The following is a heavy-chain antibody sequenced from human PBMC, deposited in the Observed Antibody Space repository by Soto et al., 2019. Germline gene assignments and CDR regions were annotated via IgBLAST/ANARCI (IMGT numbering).Heavy chain of an antibody. J-gene: IGHJ4*02. CDR2: ISGSGGST. D-gene: IGHD2-2*01. V-gene: IGHV3-23*01. Sequence: GGSLRLSCAASGFTFSSYAMSWVRQAPGKGLEWVSAISGSGGSTYYADSVKGRFTISRDNSKNTLYLQMNSLRAEDTAVYYCAKDRSCSSTSCYGSFDYWGQGTLVTVSS. CDR1: GFTFSSYA. CDR3: AKDRSCSSTSCYGSFDY.